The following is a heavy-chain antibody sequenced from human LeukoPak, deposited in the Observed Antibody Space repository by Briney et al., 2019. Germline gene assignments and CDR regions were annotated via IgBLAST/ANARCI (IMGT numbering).Heavy chain of an antibody. CDR1: GFTVSSNY. CDR2: IYSGGST. CDR3: ARGGGGSWTKGYYYYMDV. D-gene: IGHD2-15*01. Sequence: GGSLRLSCAASGFTVSSNYMSWVRQAPGKGLEWVSVIYSGGSTYYADSVKGRLTISRDNSKNTLYLQMNSLRAEDTAVYSCARGGGGSWTKGYYYYMDVWGKGTTVTVSS. J-gene: IGHJ6*03. V-gene: IGHV3-53*01.